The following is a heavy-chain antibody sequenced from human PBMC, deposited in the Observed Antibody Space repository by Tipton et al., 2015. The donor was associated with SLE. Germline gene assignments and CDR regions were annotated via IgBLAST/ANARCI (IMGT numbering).Heavy chain of an antibody. V-gene: IGHV4-34*01. J-gene: IGHJ6*02. D-gene: IGHD3-10*01. CDR3: TRRGSAETKMDV. CDR2: INHSGST. Sequence: LSCAASGFTVSSNYMSWVRQAPGKGLEWIGEINHSGSTNYNPSLKSRVTISVDTSKNQFSLKLSSVTAADTAVYYCTRRGSAETKMDVWGQGTKVTVSS. CDR1: GFTVSSNY.